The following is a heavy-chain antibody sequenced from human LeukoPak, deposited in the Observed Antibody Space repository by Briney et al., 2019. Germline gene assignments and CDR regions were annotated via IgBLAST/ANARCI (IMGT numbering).Heavy chain of an antibody. CDR1: GGSISSYY. V-gene: IGHV4-59*01. Sequence: SETLSLTCTVSGGSISSYYWSWIRQPPGKGLEWIGYIYYSGSTNYNPSLKSRVSISVDTSKNQFSLKLSSVTAADTAVYYCARVRYISSLSPWYFDLWGRGTLVTVSS. J-gene: IGHJ2*01. D-gene: IGHD6-13*01. CDR3: ARVRYISSLSPWYFDL. CDR2: IYYSGST.